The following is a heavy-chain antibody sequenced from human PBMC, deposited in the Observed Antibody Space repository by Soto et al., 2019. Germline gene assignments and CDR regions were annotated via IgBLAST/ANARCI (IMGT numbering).Heavy chain of an antibody. V-gene: IGHV3-23*01. CDR3: AKDITCINSNCYAGYYYYGMDV. J-gene: IGHJ6*02. D-gene: IGHD2-2*01. Sequence: GSLRLSCAASGFTFSSYAMNWVRQTPGKGLEWVSAISGSGDITYYADSVKGRFTISRDNSKNTLYLQMNSLRPEDTASYYCAKDITCINSNCYAGYYYYGMDVWGQGTTVTVSS. CDR1: GFTFSSYA. CDR2: ISGSGDIT.